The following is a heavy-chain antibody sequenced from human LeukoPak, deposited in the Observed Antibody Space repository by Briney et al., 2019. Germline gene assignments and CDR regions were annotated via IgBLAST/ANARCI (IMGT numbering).Heavy chain of an antibody. V-gene: IGHV3-7*01. CDR2: IKQDGSEK. CDR1: GFTFSSYA. Sequence: GGSLRLSCAASGFTFSSYAMSWVRQAPGKGLEWVANIKQDGSEKYYVDSVKGRFTISRDNAKNSLYLQMNSLRAEDTAVYYCARVGYSSSWYGSYYYYYGMDVWGQGTTVTVSS. D-gene: IGHD6-13*01. CDR3: ARVGYSSSWYGSYYYYYGMDV. J-gene: IGHJ6*02.